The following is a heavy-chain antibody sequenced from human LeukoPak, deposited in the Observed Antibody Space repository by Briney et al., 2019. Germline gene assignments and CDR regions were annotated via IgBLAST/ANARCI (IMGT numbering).Heavy chain of an antibody. Sequence: GGSLRLSCAASGFTFSSYAMHWVRQAPGKGLEWVAVISYDGSNKYYADSVKGRFTISRDNSKNTLYLQMNSLRAEDTAMYYCARDRVLSSSWQGNGYYYGMDVWGKGTTVTVSS. CDR1: GFTFSSYA. CDR3: ARDRVLSSSWQGNGYYYGMDV. CDR2: ISYDGSNK. D-gene: IGHD6-13*01. J-gene: IGHJ6*04. V-gene: IGHV3-30*04.